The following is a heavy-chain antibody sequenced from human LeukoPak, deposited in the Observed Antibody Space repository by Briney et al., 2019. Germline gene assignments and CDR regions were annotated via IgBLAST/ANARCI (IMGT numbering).Heavy chain of an antibody. D-gene: IGHD6-13*01. Sequence: PGGSLRLSCAASGFTFNNAWMSWVREAPGEGLGWVGRIKSKTDGGTTEYAAPVKGRFIISRDDSKNTLYVQMNSLKTEDTAVYYCTTVGTSNWYADYWGQGTLVTVSS. J-gene: IGHJ4*02. V-gene: IGHV3-15*01. CDR3: TTVGTSNWYADY. CDR1: GFTFNNAW. CDR2: IKSKTDGGTT.